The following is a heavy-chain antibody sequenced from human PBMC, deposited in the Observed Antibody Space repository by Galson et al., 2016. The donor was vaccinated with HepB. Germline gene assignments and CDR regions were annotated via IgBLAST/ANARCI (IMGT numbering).Heavy chain of an antibody. D-gene: IGHD2-21*02. Sequence: SETLSLTCAVSGHSISGDYFRGWIRQPPGKGLEWIGSMSHRGTTYKNPSLKSRVTISVDTSKNHFSLRLSSVTAADTAVYYCARVGGLFCGGDCTPYFDLWGRGTLVAVSS. J-gene: IGHJ2*01. V-gene: IGHV4-38-2*01. CDR1: GHSISGDYF. CDR3: ARVGGLFCGGDCTPYFDL. CDR2: MSHRGTT.